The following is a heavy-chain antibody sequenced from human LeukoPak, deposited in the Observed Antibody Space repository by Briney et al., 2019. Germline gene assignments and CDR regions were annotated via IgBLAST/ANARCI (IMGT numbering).Heavy chain of an antibody. Sequence: GGSLRLSCAAFGFTFSSYWMSWVRQAPGKGLEWVANIKQDGSEKYYVDSVKGRFTISRDNAKNSLYLQMNSLRAEDTAVYYCAKDLSIVGATSRVGGPYYFDYWGQGTLVTVSS. J-gene: IGHJ4*02. CDR3: AKDLSIVGATSRVGGPYYFDY. V-gene: IGHV3-7*01. CDR1: GFTFSSYW. CDR2: IKQDGSEK. D-gene: IGHD1-26*01.